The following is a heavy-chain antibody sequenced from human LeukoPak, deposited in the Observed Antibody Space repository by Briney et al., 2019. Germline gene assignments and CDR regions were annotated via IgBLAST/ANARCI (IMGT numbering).Heavy chain of an antibody. Sequence: PSETLSLTCTVSGGSISGYYGTWIRQPPGKGQEYIGYIYYSGSTNHNPSLKSRVTISVDTSKNQSSLKLSSVTAADTAVYYCARGRYTFDYWGQGTLVTVSS. V-gene: IGHV4-59*01. CDR2: IYYSGST. CDR3: ARGRYTFDY. D-gene: IGHD1-1*01. J-gene: IGHJ4*02. CDR1: GGSISGYY.